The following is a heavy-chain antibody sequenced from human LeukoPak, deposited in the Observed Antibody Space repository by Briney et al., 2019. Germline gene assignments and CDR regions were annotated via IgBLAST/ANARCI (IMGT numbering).Heavy chain of an antibody. J-gene: IGHJ4*02. V-gene: IGHV1-18*01. CDR3: ARDRSYSNPPGY. Sequence: GASVKVSCKTPGFTFTSYGLSWVRQAPGQGLEWMGWISGYSGNTNYAQKFQGRITMTTDTSTTTAFMELRNLRSDDTAVYYCARDRSYSNPPGYWGRGTLVTVSS. CDR2: ISGYSGNT. D-gene: IGHD4-11*01. CDR1: GFTFTSYG.